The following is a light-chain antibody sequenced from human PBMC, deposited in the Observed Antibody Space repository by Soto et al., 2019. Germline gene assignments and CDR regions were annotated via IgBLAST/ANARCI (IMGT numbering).Light chain of an antibody. CDR3: QSYDSEFVV. J-gene: IGLJ2*01. V-gene: IGLV6-57*04. CDR2: ENN. Sequence: NFILTQPHSVSESPGKTLSISFTRSSGSIANNYVQWYQQPPGSAPTTVIYENNQRHPGVPDRFSGSTDGSSNTASLTISGMPTEDEADCYWQSYDSEFVVLGGGTKLT. CDR1: SGSIANNY.